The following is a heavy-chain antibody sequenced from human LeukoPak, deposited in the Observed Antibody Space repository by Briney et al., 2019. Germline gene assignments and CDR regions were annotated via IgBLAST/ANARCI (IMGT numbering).Heavy chain of an antibody. CDR1: GSTLTELS. CDR2: FDHEDGET. Sequence: GASVKVSCKVSGSTLTELSMHWVRQAPGTGLEGMGGFDHEDGETIYAQKFQGRVTMTEDTSTDTAYMELRSLRSEDTAVYYCATSGSDSSGYYYYMDVWGKGTTVTVSS. J-gene: IGHJ6*03. D-gene: IGHD6-25*01. CDR3: ATSGSDSSGYYYYMDV. V-gene: IGHV1-24*01.